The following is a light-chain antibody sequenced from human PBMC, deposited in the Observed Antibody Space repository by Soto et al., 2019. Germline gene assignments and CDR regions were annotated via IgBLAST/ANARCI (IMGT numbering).Light chain of an antibody. V-gene: IGKV3D-11*02. J-gene: IGKJ5*01. CDR3: QQRSNWHPT. CDR2: DAS. Sequence: ESVLTQSPATLSLSPGERATLSCRASQSVSSYLAWYQQKPGQAPRLLIYDASNRATGIPARFSGSGPGTDFTLTISSLEPEDFAVYYCQQRSNWHPTFGQGTRLEIK. CDR1: QSVSSY.